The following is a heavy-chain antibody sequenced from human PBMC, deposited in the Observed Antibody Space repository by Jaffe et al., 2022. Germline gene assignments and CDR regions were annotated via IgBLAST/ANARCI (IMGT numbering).Heavy chain of an antibody. J-gene: IGHJ4*02. V-gene: IGHV3-49*03. D-gene: IGHD3-10*01. CDR1: GFTFGDYA. Sequence: EVQLVESGGGLVQPGRSLRLSCTASGFTFGDYAMSWFRQAPGKGLEWVGFIRSKAYGGTTEYAASVKGRFTISRDDSKSIAYLQMNSLKTEDTAVYYCTLHNYGSGSYYFDYWGQGTLVTVSS. CDR2: IRSKAYGGTT. CDR3: TLHNYGSGSYYFDY.